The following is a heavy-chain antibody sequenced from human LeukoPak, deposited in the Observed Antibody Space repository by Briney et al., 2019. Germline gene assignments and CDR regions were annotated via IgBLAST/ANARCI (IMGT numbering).Heavy chain of an antibody. V-gene: IGHV1-69*01. J-gene: IGHJ4*02. D-gene: IGHD3-9*01. Sequence: SVKVSCKASGGTFSDYVISWVRQAPGQGLNWMGGISPLLGASKHTQNFHDRVTITADESATTAYMELSDLRSADTAVYYCATYDVLTGFEYWGQGTLVTVSS. CDR1: GGTFSDYV. CDR3: ATYDVLTGFEY. CDR2: ISPLLGAS.